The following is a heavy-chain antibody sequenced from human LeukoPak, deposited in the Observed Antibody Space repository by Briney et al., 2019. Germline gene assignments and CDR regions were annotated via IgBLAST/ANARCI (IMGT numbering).Heavy chain of an antibody. V-gene: IGHV3-23*01. CDR2: ISGSGGST. Sequence: GGSLRLSCAASGFTFSSYAMSWVRQAPGKGLEWVSAISGSGGSTYYADSVKGRFTISRDNSKNTLYLQMNSLRAEDTAVYYCAKYHVTYYYGSGSYVYWGQGTLVTVSS. D-gene: IGHD3-10*01. CDR3: AKYHVTYYYGSGSYVY. CDR1: GFTFSSYA. J-gene: IGHJ4*02.